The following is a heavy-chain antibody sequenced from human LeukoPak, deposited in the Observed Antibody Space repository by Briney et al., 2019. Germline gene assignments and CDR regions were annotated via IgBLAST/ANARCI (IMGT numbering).Heavy chain of an antibody. Sequence: SETLSLTCTVSGGSISSGSYYWSWIRQPAGKGLEWIGRIYSSGSANYNPSLEGRVTILVDTSKNQFSLKLSSVTAADTAVYYCARGRYFDYYMDVWGKGTTVTVSS. CDR3: ARGRYFDYYMDV. CDR2: IYSSGSA. CDR1: GGSISSGSYY. V-gene: IGHV4-61*02. D-gene: IGHD1-14*01. J-gene: IGHJ6*03.